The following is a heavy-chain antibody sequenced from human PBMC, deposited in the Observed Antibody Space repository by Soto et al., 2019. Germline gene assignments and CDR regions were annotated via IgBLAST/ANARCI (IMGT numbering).Heavy chain of an antibody. D-gene: IGHD6-19*01. J-gene: IGHJ5*02. CDR2: TYYRSKWYN. V-gene: IGHV6-1*01. Sequence: PSQNLSLTCDISVDSVSSNSAAWNWIRQSPSRCLEWLGRTYYRSKWYNDYAVSVKIRITINQDTSKNQFSLQLNSVTPEDTAVYYGPRDGIAVALNMCFDHWGYGTLETDSS. CDR3: PRDGIAVALNMCFDH. CDR1: VDSVSSNSAA.